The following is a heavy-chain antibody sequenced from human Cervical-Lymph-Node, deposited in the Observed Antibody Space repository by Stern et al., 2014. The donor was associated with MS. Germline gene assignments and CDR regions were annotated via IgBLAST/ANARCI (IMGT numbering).Heavy chain of an antibody. V-gene: IGHV4-39*01. CDR1: GDSISSYTHY. D-gene: IGHD2-8*02. J-gene: IGHJ4*02. CDR2: VYYRGAP. CDR3: AKHACTGAACPFDL. Sequence: QVQLQESGPGLVKPSETLSLTCAVSGDSISSYTHYWAWIRQPPVKGLEWIGSVYYRGAPNYTPSLKSPVTISVDTPKNPFPLGLTSLTAADTAVYYCAKHACTGAACPFDLWGQGTLVTVSS.